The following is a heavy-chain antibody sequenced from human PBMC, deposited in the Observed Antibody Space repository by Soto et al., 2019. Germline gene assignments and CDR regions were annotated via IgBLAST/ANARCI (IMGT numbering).Heavy chain of an antibody. CDR1: GGSFSGYY. V-gene: IGHV4-34*01. D-gene: IGHD4-17*01. J-gene: IGHJ4*02. Sequence: QVQLQQWGAGLLKPSETLSLTCAVYGGSFSGYYWSWIRQPPGKGLEWIGEINHSGSTNYNPSLKSRVTISVDTSKNQFSLKLSSVTAADTAVYYCARGGGGGEYLDYWGQGTLVTVSS. CDR3: ARGGGGGEYLDY. CDR2: INHSGST.